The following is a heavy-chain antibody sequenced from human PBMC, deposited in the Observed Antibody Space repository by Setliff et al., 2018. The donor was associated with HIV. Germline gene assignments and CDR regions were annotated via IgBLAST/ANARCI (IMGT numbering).Heavy chain of an antibody. V-gene: IGHV4-34*01. J-gene: IGHJ6*03. CDR2: INYSGST. CDR1: GGSFSDYY. Sequence: SETLSLTCVVYGGSFSDYYWTWIRQPPEKGLEWIGKINYSGSTDYNSSLRSRVTISVDTSKNQISLKLTSLTAADTAVYYCAGGEVRSRYVSSRAPFYHYYYYMDVWGKGTTVTVFS. D-gene: IGHD6-13*01. CDR3: AGGEVRSRYVSSRAPFYHYYYYMDV.